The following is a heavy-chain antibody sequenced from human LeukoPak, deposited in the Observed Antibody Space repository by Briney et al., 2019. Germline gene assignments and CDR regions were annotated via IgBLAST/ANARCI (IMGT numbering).Heavy chain of an antibody. J-gene: IGHJ4*02. CDR1: GFTCTDST. CDR3: TTHPDYYDFWSGIDY. V-gene: IGHV3-73*01. CDR2: IRSKTNSYAT. Sequence: PGGSLRLSGAASGFTCTDSTIHWVRQASGKGLEWVGRIRSKTNSYATAYAASVKGRFTISRDDSKNTAYLQMNSLKTEDAAVYYCTTHPDYYDFWSGIDYWDQGTLVTVSS. D-gene: IGHD3-3*01.